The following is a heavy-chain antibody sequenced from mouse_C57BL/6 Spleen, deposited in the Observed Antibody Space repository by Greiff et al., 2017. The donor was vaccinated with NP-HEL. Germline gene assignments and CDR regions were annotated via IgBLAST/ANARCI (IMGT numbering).Heavy chain of an antibody. D-gene: IGHD1-1*01. CDR1: GYTFTSYW. J-gene: IGHJ1*03. V-gene: IGHV1-69*01. Sequence: QVQLKQPGAELVMPGASVKLSCKASGYTFTSYWMHWVKQRPGQGLEWIGEIDPSDSYTNYNQKFKGKSTLTVDKSSSTAYMQLSSLTSEDSAVYYCARLNYGSSYGWYFDVWGTGTTVTVSS. CDR2: IDPSDSYT. CDR3: ARLNYGSSYGWYFDV.